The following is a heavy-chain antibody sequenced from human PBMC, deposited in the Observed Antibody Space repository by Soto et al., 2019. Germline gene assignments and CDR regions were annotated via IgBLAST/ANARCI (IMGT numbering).Heavy chain of an antibody. Sequence: PSETLSLTCAVYGGSFSGYYWSWIRQPPGKGLEWIGEINHSGSTSYNPSLKSRVTISVDTSKNQFSLKLSSVTAADTAVYYCARVTMTTVTPAFDYWGQGTLVTVSS. CDR3: ARVTMTTVTPAFDY. CDR2: INHSGST. CDR1: GGSFSGYY. V-gene: IGHV4-34*01. J-gene: IGHJ4*02. D-gene: IGHD4-17*01.